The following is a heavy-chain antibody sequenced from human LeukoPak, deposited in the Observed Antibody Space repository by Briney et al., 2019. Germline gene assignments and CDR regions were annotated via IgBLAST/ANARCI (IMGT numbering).Heavy chain of an antibody. CDR1: GFPFSGSP. D-gene: IGHD3-10*01. V-gene: IGHV3-73*01. CDR2: IRSKAENYAP. CDR3: ARVVPPTDYGSGSYVWDPYYFDY. Sequence: PGGSLILFCAASGFPFSGSPMHWARHASGKGREWVGRIRSKAENYAPASAASVKGRFTISRDDSKNTAYLQMNRLKTEDTAVYYCARVVPPTDYGSGSYVWDPYYFDYWGQGTLVTVSS. J-gene: IGHJ4*02.